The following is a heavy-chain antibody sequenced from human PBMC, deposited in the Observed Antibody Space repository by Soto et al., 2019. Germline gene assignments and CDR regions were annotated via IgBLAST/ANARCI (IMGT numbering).Heavy chain of an antibody. D-gene: IGHD2-2*01. CDR3: ARGYCISTSCHSHFDY. Sequence: EVPLVESGGGLVQPGGSLRLSCAASGFTVSVNYMSWVRQAPGKGLEWVSVIYTGGSTYYADSVKGRFTISRDSSKNTLYLQMNSLRGEDTGVYFCARGYCISTSCHSHFDYWGQGTLVTVSS. J-gene: IGHJ4*02. CDR1: GFTVSVNY. CDR2: IYTGGST. V-gene: IGHV3-66*01.